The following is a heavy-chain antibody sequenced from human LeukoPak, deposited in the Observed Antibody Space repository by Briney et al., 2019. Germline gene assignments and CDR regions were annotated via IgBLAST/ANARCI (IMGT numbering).Heavy chain of an antibody. V-gene: IGHV4-34*01. CDR3: ARRWYYGSGSYYSSFGY. J-gene: IGHJ4*02. CDR2: INHSGST. Sequence: SETLSLTCAVYGGSFSGYYWSWIRQPPGKGLEWIGEINHSGSTNYNPSLKSRVTISVDTSKNQFSLKLSSVTAADTAVYYCARRWYYGSGSYYSSFGYGGQGTLVTVSA. D-gene: IGHD3-10*01. CDR1: GGSFSGYY.